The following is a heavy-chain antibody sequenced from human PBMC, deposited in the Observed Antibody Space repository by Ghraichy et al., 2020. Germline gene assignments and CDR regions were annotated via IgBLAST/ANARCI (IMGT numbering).Heavy chain of an antibody. CDR3: ARGIVVVPAAWSYFDY. J-gene: IGHJ4*02. CDR2: ISSSSSYT. D-gene: IGHD2-2*01. Sequence: GGSLRLSCAASGFTFSDYYMSWIRQAPGKGLEWVSYISSSSSYTNYADSVKGRFTISRDNAKNSLYLQMNSLRAEDTAVYYCARGIVVVPAAWSYFDYWGQGTLVTVSS. CDR1: GFTFSDYY. V-gene: IGHV3-11*06.